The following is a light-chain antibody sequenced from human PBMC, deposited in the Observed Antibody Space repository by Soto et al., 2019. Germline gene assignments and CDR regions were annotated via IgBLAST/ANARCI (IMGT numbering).Light chain of an antibody. V-gene: IGKV1-5*03. CDR3: QQYESYSPLT. Sequence: DIQMTQSPSTLSASVGDRVTITCRASENIHTLLAWYQQKPGKAPKLLIYKASTLERGVPSRFRGRGSGTEFTLTIRSLQPDDFATYHCQQYESYSPLTFGGGPRLRSN. J-gene: IGKJ4*01. CDR2: KAS. CDR1: ENIHTL.